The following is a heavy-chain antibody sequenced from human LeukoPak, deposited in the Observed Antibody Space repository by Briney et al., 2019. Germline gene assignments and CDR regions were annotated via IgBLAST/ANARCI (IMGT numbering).Heavy chain of an antibody. CDR2: IYWDDDK. J-gene: IGHJ4*02. V-gene: IGHV2-5*02. CDR1: GFSLTSGGEG. Sequence: SGPTLVNPTQTLTLTCSFSGFSLTSGGEGVAWIRQPPGKAPEWLALIYWDDDKRFRPSLQNRLTVSKDTPKNQVVLSMTKMDPLDTGTYYCAHTRHGATPTRLDFWGQGILVVVS. CDR3: AHTRHGATPTRLDF. D-gene: IGHD4/OR15-4a*01.